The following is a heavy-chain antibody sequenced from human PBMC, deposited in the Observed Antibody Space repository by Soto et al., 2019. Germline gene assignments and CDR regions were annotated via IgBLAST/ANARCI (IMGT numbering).Heavy chain of an antibody. J-gene: IGHJ5*02. D-gene: IGHD2-2*01. CDR2: IYYSGST. CDR3: ASSYQNWFDP. Sequence: PSETLSLTCTVSGGSISSGGYYWSWIRQHPGKGLEWIGYIYYSGSTYYNPSLKSRVTILVDTSKNQFSLKLSSVTAADTAVYYCASSYQNWFDPWGQGTLVTVSS. V-gene: IGHV4-31*03. CDR1: GGSISSGGYY.